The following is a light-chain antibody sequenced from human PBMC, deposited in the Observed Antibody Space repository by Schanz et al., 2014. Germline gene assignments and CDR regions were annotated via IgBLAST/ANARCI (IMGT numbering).Light chain of an antibody. J-gene: IGLJ2*01. CDR3: ISYTSSSTLVV. Sequence: QSALTQPASVSGSPGQSITISCTGTNSDVGGYNYVSWYQQHPGKAPKLMIYDVSNRPSGVSNRFSGSKSGNTASLTISGLQAEDEADYYCISYTSSSTLVVFGGGTKVTVL. CDR2: DVS. CDR1: NSDVGGYNY. V-gene: IGLV2-14*01.